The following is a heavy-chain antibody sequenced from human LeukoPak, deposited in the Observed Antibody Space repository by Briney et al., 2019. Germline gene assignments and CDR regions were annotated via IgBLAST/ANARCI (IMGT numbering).Heavy chain of an antibody. J-gene: IGHJ4*02. CDR1: GFTFGAYT. CDR3: ARGPNSNWSGLDF. D-gene: IGHD6-6*01. V-gene: IGHV3-21*01. CDR2: IFSRSESI. Sequence: GGSLRLSCAASGFTFGAYTINWVRQAPGKGLEWVSCIFSRSESILYADSVKGRFTVSRDNAKNTLYLQVNNLRAEDTAVYYCARGPNSNWSGLDFWGQGTLLTVSS.